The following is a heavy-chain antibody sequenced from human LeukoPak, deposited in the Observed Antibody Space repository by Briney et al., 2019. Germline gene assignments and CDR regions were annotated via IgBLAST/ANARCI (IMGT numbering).Heavy chain of an antibody. Sequence: GALLLSCAASGFPFSSYWMSGVRRAPGKGLGGVAVIWYDGSNKYYADSVKGRFTISRDNSKNTLYLQMNSLRAEDTAVYYCARGSIEYYDFWSGFDYWGQGTLVTVSS. D-gene: IGHD3-3*01. CDR3: ARGSIEYYDFWSGFDY. CDR1: GFPFSSYW. V-gene: IGHV3-33*08. CDR2: IWYDGSNK. J-gene: IGHJ4*02.